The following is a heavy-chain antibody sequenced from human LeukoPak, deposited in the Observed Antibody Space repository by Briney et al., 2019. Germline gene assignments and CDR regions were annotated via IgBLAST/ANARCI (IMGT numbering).Heavy chain of an antibody. CDR1: GYTFTSYG. CDR3: ARLRVSIAVADQPEYYFDY. D-gene: IGHD6-19*01. V-gene: IGHV1-18*01. CDR2: ISAYNGNT. J-gene: IGHJ4*02. Sequence: GASVKVSCKASGYTFTSYGISWVRQAPGQGLEWMGWISAYNGNTNYAQKLQGRVTMTTDTSTSTAYMELRSLRTDDTAVYYCARLRVSIAVADQPEYYFDYWGQGTLVTVSS.